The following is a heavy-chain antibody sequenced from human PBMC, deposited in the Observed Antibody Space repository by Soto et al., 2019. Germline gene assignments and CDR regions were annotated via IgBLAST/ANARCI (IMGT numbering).Heavy chain of an antibody. V-gene: IGHV1-2*04. CDR1: GYTFTGYY. CDR2: INPNSGGT. Sequence: ASVKVSCKASGYTFTGYYMHWVRQAPGQGLEWVGGINPNSGGTNYAQKFQGWVTMTRDTSISTAYMELSRLRSDDTAVYYCARDQSSSRYPGGWSDPWGQGTLVTVSS. CDR3: ARDQSSSRYPGGWSDP. J-gene: IGHJ5*02. D-gene: IGHD6-13*01.